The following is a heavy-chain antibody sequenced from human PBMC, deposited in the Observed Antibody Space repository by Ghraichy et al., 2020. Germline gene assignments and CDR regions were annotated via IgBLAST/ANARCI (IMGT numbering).Heavy chain of an antibody. CDR1: GFTFSSYG. Sequence: GGSLRLSCAASGFTFSSYGMHWVRQAPGKGLEWVAVISYDGSNKYYADSVKGRFTISRDNSKNTLYLQMNSLRAEDTAVYYCAKDQMVRGPYSSGWYYYYGMDVWGQGTTVTVSS. CDR2: ISYDGSNK. CDR3: AKDQMVRGPYSSGWYYYYGMDV. J-gene: IGHJ6*02. D-gene: IGHD6-19*01. V-gene: IGHV3-30*18.